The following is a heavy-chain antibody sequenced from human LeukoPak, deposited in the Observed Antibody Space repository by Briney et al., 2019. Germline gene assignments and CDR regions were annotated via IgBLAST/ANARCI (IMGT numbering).Heavy chain of an antibody. CDR3: AILTFEEFRGSGIRH. CDR2: ISSSGGY. J-gene: IGHJ1*01. V-gene: IGHV3-48*03. CDR1: GFTFSSYE. Sequence: GGSLRLSCAASGFTFSSYEMNWVRQAPEKGLEWIAYISSSGGYMYADSVKGRFTISRDNARNSLYLQMNSLRAEDTAVYYCAILTFEEFRGSGIRHWGQGTLVTVSS. D-gene: IGHD3-10*01.